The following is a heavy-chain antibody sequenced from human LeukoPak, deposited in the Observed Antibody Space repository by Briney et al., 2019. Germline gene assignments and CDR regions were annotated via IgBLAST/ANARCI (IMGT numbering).Heavy chain of an antibody. J-gene: IGHJ3*02. CDR2: IYYSGST. V-gene: IGHV4-39*07. CDR3: AREGIVAPLEGAFDI. D-gene: IGHD6-25*01. Sequence: SETLSLTCTVSGGSISSSSYYWGWIRQPPGKGLEWIGSIYYSGSTYYNPSLKSRVTISVDTSKNQFSLKLSSVTAADTAVYYCAREGIVAPLEGAFDIWGQGTMVTVSS. CDR1: GGSISSSSYY.